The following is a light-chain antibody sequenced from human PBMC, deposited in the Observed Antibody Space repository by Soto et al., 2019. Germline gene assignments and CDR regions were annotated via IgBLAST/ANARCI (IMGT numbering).Light chain of an antibody. CDR1: QSISTW. Sequence: DIQMTQSPSTLSAFVGDRVTITCRASQSISTWLAWSQQKPGKAPKLLIYKASILKGGGPSRFSGSGSGTEFNITVISLRPDVFATYDCHQYNTDPLTFGGGTTVEIK. CDR3: HQYNTDPLT. J-gene: IGKJ4*01. CDR2: KAS. V-gene: IGKV1-5*03.